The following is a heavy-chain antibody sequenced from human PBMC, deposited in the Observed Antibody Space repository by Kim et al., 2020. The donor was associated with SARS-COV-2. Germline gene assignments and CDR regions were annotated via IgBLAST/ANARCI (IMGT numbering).Heavy chain of an antibody. Sequence: GGSLRLSCAASGFSFSSYAMNWVRQAPGKGLEWISYISSTHAIFYADSVRGRFTVARDNGKNSLYLQMDSLRDDDMAVYFCARDHDWGFDYWGQGIMVTVSS. CDR2: ISSTHAI. J-gene: IGHJ4*02. D-gene: IGHD3-16*01. CDR1: GFSFSSYA. V-gene: IGHV3-48*02. CDR3: ARDHDWGFDY.